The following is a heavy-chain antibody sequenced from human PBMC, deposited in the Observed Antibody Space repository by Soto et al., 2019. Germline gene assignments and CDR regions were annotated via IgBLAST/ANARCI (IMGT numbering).Heavy chain of an antibody. CDR1: GFSFHINGVA. Sequence: FGATLVNPPQTPTLXCTLSGFSFHINGVAVGWIRQPPGQALEWLALIYWDDDQRYNPSLKNRLTITKDTSRNQVVLTMTNMDPVDTATYYCAHKRDVSRGFKSWGQGTLVTVSS. CDR2: IYWDDDQ. CDR3: AHKRDVSRGFKS. V-gene: IGHV2-5*02. J-gene: IGHJ5*01.